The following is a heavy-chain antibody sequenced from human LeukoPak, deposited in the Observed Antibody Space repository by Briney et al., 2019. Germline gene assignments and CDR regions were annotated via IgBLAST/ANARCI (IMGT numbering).Heavy chain of an antibody. CDR2: IYHSGST. D-gene: IGHD7-27*01. CDR1: GYSISSGYY. J-gene: IGHJ3*02. V-gene: IGHV4-38-2*02. CDR3: ARDLWGSDAFDI. Sequence: KPSETLSLTCTVSGYSISSGYYWGWIRQPPGKGLEWIGSIYHSGSTYYNPSLKSRVTISVDTSKNQFSLKLSSVTAADTAVYYCARDLWGSDAFDIWGQGTMVTVSS.